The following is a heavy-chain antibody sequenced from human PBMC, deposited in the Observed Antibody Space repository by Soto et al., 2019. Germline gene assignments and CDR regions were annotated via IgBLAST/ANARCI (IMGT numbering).Heavy chain of an antibody. J-gene: IGHJ3*01. CDR3: ARDLGMTTVTTGDAFDL. Sequence: EVQLVESGGGLVQPGGSLRLSCAASGFTFSSYSMNWVRQAPGKGLEWVSYISSSSSTIYYADSVKGRFTISRDNAKNSLYLQMNSLRDEDTAVYYCARDLGMTTVTTGDAFDLGGQGTMVTVSS. CDR1: GFTFSSYS. D-gene: IGHD4-17*01. V-gene: IGHV3-48*02. CDR2: ISSSSSTI.